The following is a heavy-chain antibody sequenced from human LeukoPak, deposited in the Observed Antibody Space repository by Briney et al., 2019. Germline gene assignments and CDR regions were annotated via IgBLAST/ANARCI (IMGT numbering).Heavy chain of an antibody. V-gene: IGHV4-34*01. CDR3: ASGRGGYSYGYNYYYMDV. CDR2: INHSGST. J-gene: IGHJ6*03. CDR1: GGSFSGYY. D-gene: IGHD5-18*01. Sequence: SETLSLTCAVYGGSFSGYYWSWIRQPPGKGLEWIGEINHSGSTNYNPSLKSRVTISVDTSKNQFSLKLSSVTAADTAVYYCASGRGGYSYGYNYYYMDVWGKGTTVTLSS.